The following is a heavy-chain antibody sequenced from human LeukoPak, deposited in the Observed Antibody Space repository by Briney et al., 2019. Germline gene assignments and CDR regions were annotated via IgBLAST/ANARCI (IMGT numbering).Heavy chain of an antibody. CDR1: GYTFAGYY. V-gene: IGHV1-2*02. CDR3: ARDLYYYDSGGRGGDY. D-gene: IGHD3-22*01. J-gene: IGHJ4*02. CDR2: INPKSGGT. Sequence: ASVKVSCKASGYTFAGYYIHWVRQAPGQGLEWMGWINPKSGGTNYAQKFQGRVTVTRDTSISTAYMELSRLRSDDTAVYYCARDLYYYDSGGRGGDYWGQGTLVTVSS.